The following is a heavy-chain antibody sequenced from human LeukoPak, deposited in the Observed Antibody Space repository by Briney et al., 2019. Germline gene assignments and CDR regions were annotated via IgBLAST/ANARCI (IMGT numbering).Heavy chain of an antibody. CDR1: GFTFSSYG. D-gene: IGHD2-15*01. V-gene: IGHV3-30*02. CDR3: AKARGSYAFDI. Sequence: GGSLRLSCAASGFTFSSYGMYWVRQAPGKGLGWVAVIWYDGSNKYYADSVKGRFTISRDNSKNTLYLQMNSLRAEDTAVYYCAKARGSYAFDIWGQGTVVTVSS. J-gene: IGHJ3*02. CDR2: IWYDGSNK.